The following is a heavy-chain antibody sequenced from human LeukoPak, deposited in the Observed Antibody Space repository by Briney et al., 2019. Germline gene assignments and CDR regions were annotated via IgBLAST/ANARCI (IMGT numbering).Heavy chain of an antibody. CDR1: GFTFNDFG. CDR2: VSHRGTT. V-gene: IGHV4-34*08. Sequence: GSLRLSCEVSGFTFNDFGMNWIRQPPGKALEWIGEVSHRGTTSYSPSLKSRVTISVETSKNQFSLSVKSVTAADTAIYYCAKKRRRGYYLNSAFDMWGQGTMVTVSS. CDR3: AKKRRRGYYLNSAFDM. J-gene: IGHJ3*02. D-gene: IGHD3-3*01.